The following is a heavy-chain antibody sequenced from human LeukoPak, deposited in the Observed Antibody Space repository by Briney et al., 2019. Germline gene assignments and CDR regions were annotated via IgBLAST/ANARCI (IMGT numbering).Heavy chain of an antibody. V-gene: IGHV4-61*02. D-gene: IGHD6-6*01. CDR3: ARQYVQGGSSPL. CDR2: IYTSGST. Sequence: SETLSLTCTVSGGSISSGSYYWSWIRQPAGKGLEWIGRIYTSGSTNYNPSLKSRVTISVDTSKNQFSLKLSSVTAADTAVYYCARQYVQGGSSPLWGQGTLVTVSS. J-gene: IGHJ4*02. CDR1: GGSISSGSYY.